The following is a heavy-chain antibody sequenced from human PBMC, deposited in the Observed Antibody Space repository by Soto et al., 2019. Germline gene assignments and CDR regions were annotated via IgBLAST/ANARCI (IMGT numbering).Heavy chain of an antibody. CDR3: ARGGVPGFYYRSVNYFDY. J-gene: IGHJ4*02. D-gene: IGHD6-25*01. Sequence: GGSLRLSCAASGFTFSSYSMNWVRQAPGKGLEWVSSISSSSSYIYYADSVKGRFTISRDNAKNSLYLQMNSLRAEDTAVYYCARGGVPGFYYRSVNYFDYWGQGTLVTVSS. CDR1: GFTFSSYS. CDR2: ISSSSSYI. V-gene: IGHV3-21*01.